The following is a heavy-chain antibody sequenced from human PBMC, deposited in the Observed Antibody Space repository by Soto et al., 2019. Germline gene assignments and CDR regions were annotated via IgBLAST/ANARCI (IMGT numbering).Heavy chain of an antibody. V-gene: IGHV3-23*01. Sequence: EVQLLESGGGLVQPGGSLRLSYAASGFTFSSYAMSWVRQAPGKGLEWVSAISGSGGTTYYADSVKGRFTFSRDNSKNTLYLQMNILRAEDTAVYYCSKTANGWFSAFDIWGQGTMVTVSS. CDR3: SKTANGWFSAFDI. CDR1: GFTFSSYA. D-gene: IGHD6-19*01. J-gene: IGHJ3*02. CDR2: ISGSGGTT.